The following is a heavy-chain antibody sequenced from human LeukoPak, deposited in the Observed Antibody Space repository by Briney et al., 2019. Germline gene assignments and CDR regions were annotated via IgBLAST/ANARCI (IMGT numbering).Heavy chain of an antibody. J-gene: IGHJ4*02. CDR2: IYSGGST. V-gene: IGHV3-53*01. CDR1: GFTLSSNY. D-gene: IGHD2-15*01. CDR3: ARGSCSGGSCYDY. Sequence: GGSLRLPRAASGFTLSSNYMSWVRQAPGKGLEWGSVIYSGGSTYYADSVKGRFTISRDNSKKTLYLQMSSLRAEDTAVYYCARGSCSGGSCYDYWGQGTLVTVSS.